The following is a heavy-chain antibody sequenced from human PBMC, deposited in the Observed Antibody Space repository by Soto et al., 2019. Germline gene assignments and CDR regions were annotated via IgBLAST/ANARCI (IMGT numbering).Heavy chain of an antibody. CDR1: GYTFTSYA. J-gene: IGHJ6*02. D-gene: IGHD2-21*02. CDR2: INAGNGNT. V-gene: IGHV1-3*01. CDR3: ARLAYCGCDCYSHPNYYYGMDV. Sequence: QVQLVQSGAEVKKRGASVKVSCKASGYTFTSYAMHWVRQAPGQRLEWMGWINAGNGNTKYSQKFQGRVTITRDTSASTAYMELSSLRSEDTAVYYCARLAYCGCDCYSHPNYYYGMDVWGQGTTVTVSS.